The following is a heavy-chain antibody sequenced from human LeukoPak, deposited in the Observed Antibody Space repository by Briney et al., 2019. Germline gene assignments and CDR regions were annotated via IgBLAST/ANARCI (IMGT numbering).Heavy chain of an antibody. CDR1: GYTFTSYY. J-gene: IGHJ4*02. CDR2: INPAGGST. Sequence: GASVKVSCTASGYTFTSYYIHWVRQAPGQGLEWMGIINPAGGSTTYAQKFQGSRLTLTRDTSTSTVYMELSSLRSEDTAVYYCARGRGVHDSHTYDYFDYWGQGSLVTVFS. CDR3: ARGRGVHDSHTYDYFDY. D-gene: IGHD3-22*01. V-gene: IGHV1-46*01.